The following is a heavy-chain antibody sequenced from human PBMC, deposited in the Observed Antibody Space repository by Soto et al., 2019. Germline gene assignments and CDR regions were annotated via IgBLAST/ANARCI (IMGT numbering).Heavy chain of an antibody. V-gene: IGHV1-69*02. CDR2: IIPILGIA. CDR1: GGTFSSYT. Sequence: QVQLVQSGAEVKKPGSSVKVSCKASGGTFSSYTISWVRQAPGQGREWMGRIIPILGIANYAQKFQGRATITADKSTSTADMELSSLRSEDTAVYYCARGQQLVDSWFDPWGQGTLVTVSS. J-gene: IGHJ5*02. CDR3: ARGQQLVDSWFDP. D-gene: IGHD6-13*01.